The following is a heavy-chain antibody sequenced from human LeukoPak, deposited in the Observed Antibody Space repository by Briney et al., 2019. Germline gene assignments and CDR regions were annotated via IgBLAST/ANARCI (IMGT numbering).Heavy chain of an antibody. CDR1: GYTFTSYG. J-gene: IGHJ6*04. D-gene: IGHD3-9*01. CDR3: ARAGLNYDILTGYYTGYYYGMDV. V-gene: IGHV1-18*01. Sequence: ASVKVSCKASGYTFTSYGISWVRQAPGQGLEWMGWISAYNGNTNYAQKLQGRVTMTTDTSTSTAYMELSSLRSEDTAVYYCARAGLNYDILTGYYTGYYYGMDVWGKGTTVTVSS. CDR2: ISAYNGNT.